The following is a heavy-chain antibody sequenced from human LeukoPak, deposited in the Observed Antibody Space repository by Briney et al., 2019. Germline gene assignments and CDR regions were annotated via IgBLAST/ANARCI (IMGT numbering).Heavy chain of an antibody. V-gene: IGHV1-69*13. CDR2: IIPIFGTA. CDR1: GGTFSSYA. D-gene: IGHD3-22*01. J-gene: IGHJ3*02. CDR3: ASANYYDSSGYYGGAFDI. Sequence: SVKVSCKASGGTFSSYAIGWVRQAPGQGLEWMGGIIPIFGTANYAQKFQGRVTITADESTSTAYMELSSLRSEDTAVYYCASANYYDSSGYYGGAFDIWGQGTMVTVSS.